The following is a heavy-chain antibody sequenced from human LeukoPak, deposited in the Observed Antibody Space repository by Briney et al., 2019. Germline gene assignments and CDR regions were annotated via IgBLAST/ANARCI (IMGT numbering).Heavy chain of an antibody. CDR2: IYYSGST. J-gene: IGHJ3*02. V-gene: IGHV4-59*01. CDR3: AREGTAGTAFDI. CDR1: GGSISSYY. Sequence: KTSETLSLTCTVSGGSISSYYWSWIRQPPGKGLVWIGYIYYSGSTNYNPSLKSRVTISVDTSKNQFSLKLSSVTAADTAVYYCAREGTAGTAFDIRGQGTMVTVSS. D-gene: IGHD6-13*01.